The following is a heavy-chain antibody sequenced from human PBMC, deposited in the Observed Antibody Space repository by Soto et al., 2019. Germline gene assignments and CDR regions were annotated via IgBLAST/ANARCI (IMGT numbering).Heavy chain of an antibody. V-gene: IGHV3-23*01. J-gene: IGHJ4*02. CDR3: ARGATSPSY. CDR1: GFTFSSYG. CDR2: ISSSGGNA. Sequence: EVQLLESGGVLVQPGGSLRLSCAASGFTFSSYGMSWVRQAPGKGLEWVSAISSSGGNAYYADSVKGRFTISRDNSKNTLYLQMNSLRAEDTAVYYCARGATSPSYWGQGTLVTVSS.